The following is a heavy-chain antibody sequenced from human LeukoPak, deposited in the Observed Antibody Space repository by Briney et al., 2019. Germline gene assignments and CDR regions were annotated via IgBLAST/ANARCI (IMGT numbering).Heavy chain of an antibody. CDR1: RFTFSNYW. Sequence: GGSLRLSCAASRFTFSNYWMAWVRQAPGKGLEWVANIGQDGSERYYVDSVKGRLTISRDNAKNSLYLQMNSLRAEDTAVYYCARDIDLDSWGQGTLVAVSS. J-gene: IGHJ4*02. D-gene: IGHD3-16*02. CDR2: IGQDGSER. V-gene: IGHV3-7*01. CDR3: ARDIDLDS.